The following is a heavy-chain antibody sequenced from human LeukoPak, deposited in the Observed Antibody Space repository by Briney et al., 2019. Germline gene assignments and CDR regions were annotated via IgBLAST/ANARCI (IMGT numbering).Heavy chain of an antibody. Sequence: PGGSLRLSCAASGFTFSSYAMSWVRQAPGKGLEWVSAISGSGGSTYYADSVKGRFTISRDNSKNTLYLQMNSLRAEDTAVYYCANGRYCSGGSCYNWDYYYYGMDVRGQGTTVTVSS. D-gene: IGHD2-15*01. CDR3: ANGRYCSGGSCYNWDYYYYGMDV. CDR1: GFTFSSYA. CDR2: ISGSGGST. J-gene: IGHJ6*02. V-gene: IGHV3-23*01.